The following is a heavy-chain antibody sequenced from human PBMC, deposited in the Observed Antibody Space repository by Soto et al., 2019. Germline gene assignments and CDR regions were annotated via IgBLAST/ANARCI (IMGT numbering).Heavy chain of an antibody. CDR2: LSPDGSIT. V-gene: IGHV3-74*01. D-gene: IGHD3-9*01. CDR1: GFTFSSYW. CDR3: SRDDSDWFFI. J-gene: IGHJ4*02. Sequence: PGGSLRLSCAASGFTFSSYWMNWVRQVPGKGLVWVSRLSPDGSITKYADSAKGRFTISRDNARNTLYLQMNSLGAADTAVYYCSRDDSDWFFIWGRGTLVTVSS.